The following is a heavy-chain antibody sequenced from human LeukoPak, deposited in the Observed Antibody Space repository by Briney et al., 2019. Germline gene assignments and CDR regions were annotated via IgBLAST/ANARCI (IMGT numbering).Heavy chain of an antibody. CDR3: ARGYSSTSGRPDY. CDR2: IYYSGST. V-gene: IGHV4-59*08. CDR1: GGSISSYY. J-gene: IGHJ4*02. Sequence: SETLSLTCTVSGGSISSYYWSWIRQPPGKDLEWIGYIYYSGSTNYNPSLKSRVTISLDTSKKQFSLKLISVTAADTAVYYCARGYSSTSGRPDYWGQGTLVTVSS. D-gene: IGHD6-19*01.